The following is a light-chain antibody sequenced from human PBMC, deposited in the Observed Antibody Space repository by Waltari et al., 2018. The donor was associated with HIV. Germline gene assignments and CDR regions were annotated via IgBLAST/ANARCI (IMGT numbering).Light chain of an antibody. CDR3: SSYKNNNTIV. CDR1: SSDIGSYNR. Sequence: QSALTQPPSVSASPGQSVTISCTGTSSDIGSYNRVSWYLQPPGTAPRIIIYEVKNRPSGVPDRCSASKSGNTASLTISGLQAEDEADYYCSSYKNNNTIVFGTGTKVTVL. CDR2: EVK. J-gene: IGLJ1*01. V-gene: IGLV2-18*02.